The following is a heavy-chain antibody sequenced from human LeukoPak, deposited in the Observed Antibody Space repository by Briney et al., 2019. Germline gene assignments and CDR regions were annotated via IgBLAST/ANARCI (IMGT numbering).Heavy chain of an antibody. CDR2: ISGNGDST. CDR1: GFTFSTCA. V-gene: IGHV3-64*01. J-gene: IGHJ5*02. CDR3: AREVYAGNWFDP. D-gene: IGHD2-8*01. Sequence: GGSLRLSCAASGFTFSTCALHWVRQAPGKGLEYVAAISGNGDSTYYANSVKGRFTISRDNSKITLYLQMGSLRPEDMAVYYCAREVYAGNWFDPWGQGTLVTVSS.